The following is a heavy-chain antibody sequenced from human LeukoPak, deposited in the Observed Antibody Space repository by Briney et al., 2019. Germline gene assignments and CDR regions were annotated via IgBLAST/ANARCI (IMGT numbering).Heavy chain of an antibody. V-gene: IGHV1-2*02. Sequence: ASVKVSCKASGYTFTGYYMHWVRQAPGQGLQWMGWINPNSGDTNYAQKFQGRVTMTRDTSINTAYMELSTLRSDDTAVYYCARSFRNRDYWGQGTLVTVSS. CDR3: ARSFRNRDY. CDR2: INPNSGDT. J-gene: IGHJ4*02. D-gene: IGHD2/OR15-2a*01. CDR1: GYTFTGYY.